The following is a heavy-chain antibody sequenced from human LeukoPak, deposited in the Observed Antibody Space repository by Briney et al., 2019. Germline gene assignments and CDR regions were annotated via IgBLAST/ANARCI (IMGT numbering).Heavy chain of an antibody. CDR1: GGSISSGSYY. V-gene: IGHV4-61*02. CDR3: ARVGGSYPYYYYYMDV. CDR2: IYTSGST. J-gene: IGHJ6*03. D-gene: IGHD1-26*01. Sequence: SETLSLTCTVSGGSISSGSYYWSWIRQPAGKGLEWIGRIYTSGSTNCNPSLKSRVTISVDTSKNQFSLKLSSVTAADTAVYYCARVGGSYPYYYYYMDVWGKGTTVTVSS.